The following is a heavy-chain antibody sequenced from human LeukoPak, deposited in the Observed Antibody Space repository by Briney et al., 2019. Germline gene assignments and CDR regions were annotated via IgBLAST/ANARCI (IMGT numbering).Heavy chain of an antibody. CDR1: GYTFTGYY. CDR2: INPNSGGT. V-gene: IGHV1-2*02. Sequence: ASVKVSCKASGYTFTGYYMHWVRQAPGQGLEWMGWINPNSGGTNYAQKFQGRVTMTRDTSISTAYMELSRLRSDDTAVYYCVFGVIAAAGTKDYWGQGTLVTVSS. D-gene: IGHD6-13*01. CDR3: VFGVIAAAGTKDY. J-gene: IGHJ4*02.